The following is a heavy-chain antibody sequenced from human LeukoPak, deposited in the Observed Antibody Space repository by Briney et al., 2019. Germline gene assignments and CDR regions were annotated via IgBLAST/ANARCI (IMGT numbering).Heavy chain of an antibody. CDR2: INPNSGGT. V-gene: IGHV1-2*02. D-gene: IGHD5-18*01. Sequence: ASVKVSCKASGYTFTGYYMHWVRQAPGQGLEGMGWINPNSGGTNYAQKFQGRVTMTRDTSISTAYMELSRLRSDDTAAYYCARAPDTAMALNWFDPWGQGTLVTVSS. CDR3: ARAPDTAMALNWFDP. J-gene: IGHJ5*02. CDR1: GYTFTGYY.